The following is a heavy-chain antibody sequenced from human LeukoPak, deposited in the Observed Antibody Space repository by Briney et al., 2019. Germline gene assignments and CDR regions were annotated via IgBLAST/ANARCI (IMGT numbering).Heavy chain of an antibody. CDR1: GFTFSNYG. J-gene: IGHJ4*02. CDR3: ARGRCCSSTSCCPIRN. CDR2: IWYDGSNK. Sequence: GGSLRLSCAACGFTFSNYGMHWVRQAPGKGLEWVAVIWYDGSNKYYADSEKGRFTISRDNSKNPLYLQMNSRRAEDTAVYYCARGRCCSSTSCCPIRNWGQGTLVTVSS. V-gene: IGHV3-33*01. D-gene: IGHD2-2*01.